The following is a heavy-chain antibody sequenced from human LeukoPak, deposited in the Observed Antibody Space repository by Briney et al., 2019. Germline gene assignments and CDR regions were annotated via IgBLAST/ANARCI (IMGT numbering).Heavy chain of an antibody. J-gene: IGHJ4*02. CDR3: ARVGLQGIVVVPAASYYFDY. CDR1: GGSFSGYY. CDR2: INHSGST. Sequence: PSETLSLTCAVYGGSFSGYYWSWIRQPPGKGLEWIGEINHSGSTNYNPSLKSRVTISVDTSKNQFSLKLSSVTAADTAVYYCARVGLQGIVVVPAASYYFDYWGQGTLVTVSS. D-gene: IGHD2-2*01. V-gene: IGHV4-34*01.